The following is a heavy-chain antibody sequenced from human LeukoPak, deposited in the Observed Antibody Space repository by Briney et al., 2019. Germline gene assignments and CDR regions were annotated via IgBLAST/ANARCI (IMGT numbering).Heavy chain of an antibody. CDR2: LYHSGST. CDR1: GYSISSGYY. CDR3: ARVRYYDILTSPPPNWFDP. Sequence: SETLSLTCTVSGYSISSGYYWGWIRQPPKKGLEWIGSLYHSGSTYYNPSLKSRVTISVDTSKNQFSLKLSSVTAADTAVYYCARVRYYDILTSPPPNWFDPWGQGTLVTVPS. D-gene: IGHD3-9*01. V-gene: IGHV4-38-2*02. J-gene: IGHJ5*02.